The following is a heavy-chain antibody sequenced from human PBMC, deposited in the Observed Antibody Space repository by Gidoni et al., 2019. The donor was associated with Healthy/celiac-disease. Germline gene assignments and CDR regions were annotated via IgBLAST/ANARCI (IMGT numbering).Heavy chain of an antibody. V-gene: IGHV1-3*01. CDR2: INAGNGNT. Sequence: QVQLVQSGAEVKKPGASVKVSCKASGYTFTSYAMHWVRQAPGQRLEWMGWINAGNGNTKYSQKFQGRVTITRDTSASTAYMELSSLRSEDTAVYYCARDQGDDYGAGGYPGPIDYWGQGTLVTVSS. J-gene: IGHJ4*02. CDR1: GYTFTSYA. CDR3: ARDQGDDYGAGGYPGPIDY. D-gene: IGHD4-17*01.